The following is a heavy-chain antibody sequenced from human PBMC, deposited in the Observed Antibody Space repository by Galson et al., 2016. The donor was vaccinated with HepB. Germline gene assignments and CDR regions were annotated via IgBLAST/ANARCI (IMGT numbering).Heavy chain of an antibody. CDR3: ATGLPGPHIAAADIGYYYGLDV. CDR2: FDPEDGET. V-gene: IGHV1-24*01. CDR1: GYTLTELS. Sequence: SVKVSCKVSGYTLTELSMHWVRQAPGKGLEWMGRFDPEDGETIYAQKFQGRVTMTEDPSSDTAYMELSSLRSEDTAVYYCATGLPGPHIAAADIGYYYGLDVWGQGTTVTVSS. J-gene: IGHJ6*02. D-gene: IGHD6-13*01.